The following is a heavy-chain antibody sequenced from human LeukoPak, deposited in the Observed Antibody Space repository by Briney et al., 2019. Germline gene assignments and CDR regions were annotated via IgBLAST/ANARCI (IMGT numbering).Heavy chain of an antibody. V-gene: IGHV3-23*01. CDR1: GFTFSNYA. Sequence: GGSLRLSCAASGFTFSNYAMSWVRQAPGKGLEWVSAISGSGDNTFYADSVKGRFTISRDNSKNTLYLQMNSLRDEDKVLYYCAKDRVCSGGPCYFDYWGQGALVTVSS. CDR3: AKDRVCSGGPCYFDY. D-gene: IGHD2-15*01. J-gene: IGHJ4*02. CDR2: ISGSGDNT.